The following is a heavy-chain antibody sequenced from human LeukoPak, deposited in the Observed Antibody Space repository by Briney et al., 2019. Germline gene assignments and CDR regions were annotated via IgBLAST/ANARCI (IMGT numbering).Heavy chain of an antibody. J-gene: IGHJ4*02. Sequence: SVKVSCKASGGTFSSYAISWVRQAPGQGLEWMGGIIPIFGTANYAQKFQGRVTITADESTSTAYMELSSLRSEDTAVYYCAREKSSGIAVAGVDYWGQGTLVTVSS. CDR2: IIPIFGTA. CDR1: GGTFSSYA. D-gene: IGHD6-13*01. CDR3: AREKSSGIAVAGVDY. V-gene: IGHV1-69*01.